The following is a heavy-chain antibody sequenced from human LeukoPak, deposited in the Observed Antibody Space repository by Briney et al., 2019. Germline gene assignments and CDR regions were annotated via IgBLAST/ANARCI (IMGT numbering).Heavy chain of an antibody. CDR3: ARGRRLYGDHAWFDP. CDR2: IYYSGST. D-gene: IGHD4-17*01. J-gene: IGHJ5*02. Sequence: PSETLSLTCTVSGGSISSGDYYWSWIRQPPGKGLEWIGYIYYSGSTYYNPSLKSRVTISVDTSKNQFSRKLSSVTAADTAVYYCARGRRLYGDHAWFDPWGQGTLVTVSS. V-gene: IGHV4-30-4*01. CDR1: GGSISSGDYY.